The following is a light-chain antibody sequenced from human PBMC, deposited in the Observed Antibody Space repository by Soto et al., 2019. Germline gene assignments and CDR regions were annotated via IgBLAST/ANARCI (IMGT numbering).Light chain of an antibody. V-gene: IGKV3-20*01. CDR2: DGS. J-gene: IGKJ4*01. Sequence: EIVLTQSPDTLSLSPGQRATLSCRASQSVRSSLAWYQQKRGQAPRLLIYDGSIRATGISDKFRGSGSGTGFTLTISRLDPEDFAVYHCQQYGTSPFTFGGGTKLEIK. CDR3: QQYGTSPFT. CDR1: QSVRSS.